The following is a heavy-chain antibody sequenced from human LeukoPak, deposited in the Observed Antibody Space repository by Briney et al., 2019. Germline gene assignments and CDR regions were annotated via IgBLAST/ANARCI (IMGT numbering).Heavy chain of an antibody. V-gene: IGHV3-23*01. CDR2: IRVGGET. J-gene: IGHJ4*03. Sequence: GGSLRLSCAASGFTFSSYAMNWVRQAPGKGLEWVSGIRVGGETHYADSVKGRFTISRDNSENTLYLQMSGLRAEDTAVYHCAKGTGDTGYYFDYWGQGTTVTVSS. D-gene: IGHD1-1*01. CDR3: AKGTGDTGYYFDY. CDR1: GFTFSSYA.